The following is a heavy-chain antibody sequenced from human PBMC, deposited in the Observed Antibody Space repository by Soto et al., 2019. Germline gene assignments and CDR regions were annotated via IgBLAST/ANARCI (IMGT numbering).Heavy chain of an antibody. CDR2: IDPSDSYT. D-gene: IGHD1-26*01. V-gene: IGHV5-10-1*01. CDR3: ASYSGSHQRSFDY. CDR1: GYSFTSYW. Sequence: PGESLKIPCKGSGYSFTSYWISWVRQMPGKGLEWMGRIDPSDSYTNYSPSFQGHVTISADKSISTAYLQWSSLKASDTAMYYCASYSGSHQRSFDYWGQGTLVTVSS. J-gene: IGHJ4*02.